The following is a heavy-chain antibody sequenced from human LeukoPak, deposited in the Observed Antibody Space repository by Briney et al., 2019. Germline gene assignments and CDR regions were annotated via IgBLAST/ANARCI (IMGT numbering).Heavy chain of an antibody. D-gene: IGHD2-15*01. V-gene: IGHV4-59*01. CDR2: IFYSGST. J-gene: IGHJ2*01. CDR3: ARGIRGGYWYFDL. Sequence: PSETLSLTCTVSGGSISSYYWSWIRQPPEKGLEWIGYIFYSGSTNYNPSLKSRVTISVDTSKNQLSLKLNSVTAADTAVYFCARGIRGGYWYFDLWGRGSLVTVSS. CDR1: GGSISSYY.